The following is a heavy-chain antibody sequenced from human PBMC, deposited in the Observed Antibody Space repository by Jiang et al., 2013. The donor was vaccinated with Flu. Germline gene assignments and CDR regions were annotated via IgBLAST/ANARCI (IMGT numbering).Heavy chain of an antibody. CDR3: ARKIFEDYYDSSGSLYYFDY. Sequence: GAEVKKPGESLKISCKGSGYSFTSYWIGWVRQMPGKGLEWMGIIYPGDSDTRYSPSFQGQVTISADKSISTAYLQWSSLKASDTAMYYCARKIFEDYYDSSGSLYYFDYWGQGTLVTVSS. J-gene: IGHJ4*02. D-gene: IGHD3-22*01. V-gene: IGHV5-51*01. CDR2: IYPGDSDT. CDR1: GYSFTSYW.